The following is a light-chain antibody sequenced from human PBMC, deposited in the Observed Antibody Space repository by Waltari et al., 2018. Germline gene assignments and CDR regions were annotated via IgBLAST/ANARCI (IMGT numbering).Light chain of an antibody. Sequence: EIVLTQSPGTLALSPGERATLSCRASQSVGRALAWYQQKPGQAPRLLIYDAFSRATGISDKFSGSGSGTDFTLTISRVEPEDFAVYFCQMYVRLPVTF. J-gene: IGKJ1*01. CDR2: DAF. CDR3: QMYVRLPVT. V-gene: IGKV3-20*01. CDR1: QSVGRA.